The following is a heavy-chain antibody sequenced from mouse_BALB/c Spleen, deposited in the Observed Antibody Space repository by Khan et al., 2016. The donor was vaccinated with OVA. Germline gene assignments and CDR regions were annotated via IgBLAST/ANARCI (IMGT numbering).Heavy chain of an antibody. CDR2: IWAGGST. CDR1: GFSLTTYG. Sequence: VQLKQSGPGLVAPSQTLSITCTVSGFSLTTYGVHRVRQPSGKGLEWLGVIWAGGSTNYKSALMSRLSIIKDNPKSQVFLKMNSLQTDDTAMYYCARPYYGSAWFAYWGQGTLVTVSA. D-gene: IGHD1-1*01. V-gene: IGHV2-9*02. J-gene: IGHJ3*01. CDR3: ARPYYGSAWFAY.